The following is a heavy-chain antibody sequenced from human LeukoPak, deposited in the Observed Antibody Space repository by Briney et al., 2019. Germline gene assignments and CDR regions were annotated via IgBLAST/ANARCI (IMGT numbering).Heavy chain of an antibody. CDR2: IWYDGSDK. D-gene: IGHD2-2*01. J-gene: IGHJ4*02. CDR3: ARDRGGIVVVPAALEY. V-gene: IGHV3-33*07. CDR1: GFPFRSYG. Sequence: PGRSLRLSCAASGFPFRSYGMYWVRQAPGKGLEWVAVIWYDGSDKYYADSVKGRFTISRDNSKNTLYLQMNSLRAEDTAVYYCARDRGGIVVVPAALEYWGQGTLVTVSS.